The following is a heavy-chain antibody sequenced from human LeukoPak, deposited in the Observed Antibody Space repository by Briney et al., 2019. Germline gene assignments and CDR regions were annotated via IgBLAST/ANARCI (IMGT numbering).Heavy chain of an antibody. CDR3: ARASYCGGGCYYYFDY. V-gene: IGHV1-2*02. CDR2: LNANNGAT. D-gene: IGHD2-21*02. Sequence: ASVKVSCKASGYTFTGYYIHWVRQAPGQGLEWMGWLNANNGATSYAQNFQVRVTMTRDTSISTVYMEMSSLRSDDTAVYYCARASYCGGGCYYYFDYWGQGTLVTVSS. CDR1: GYTFTGYY. J-gene: IGHJ4*02.